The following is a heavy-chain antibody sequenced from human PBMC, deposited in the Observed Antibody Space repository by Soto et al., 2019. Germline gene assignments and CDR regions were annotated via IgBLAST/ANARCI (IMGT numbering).Heavy chain of an antibody. J-gene: IGHJ4*02. Sequence: GESLKISCAASGFTFSSYGMHWVRQAPGKGLEWVAVIWYDGSNKYYADSVKGRFTISRDNSKNTLYLQMNSLRAEDTAVYYCARDYYTTGTIFVAWPSMGNFDYWGQGTLVTVSS. CDR1: GFTFSSYG. V-gene: IGHV3-33*01. CDR2: IWYDGSNK. D-gene: IGHD1-1*01. CDR3: ARDYYTTGTIFVAWPSMGNFDY.